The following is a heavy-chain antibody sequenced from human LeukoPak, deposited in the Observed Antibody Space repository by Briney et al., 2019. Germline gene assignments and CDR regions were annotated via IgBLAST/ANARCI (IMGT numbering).Heavy chain of an antibody. CDR2: INHSGST. CDR3: ARTRGIAVAH. Sequence: SETLSLTCSVSGGSISSDDYYWSWIRQPPGKGLEWIGEINHSGSTNYNPSLKSRVTISVDTSKNQLSLKLSSVTAADTAVYYCARTRGIAVAHWGQGTLVTVSS. V-gene: IGHV4-34*01. D-gene: IGHD6-19*01. J-gene: IGHJ4*02. CDR1: GGSISSDDYY.